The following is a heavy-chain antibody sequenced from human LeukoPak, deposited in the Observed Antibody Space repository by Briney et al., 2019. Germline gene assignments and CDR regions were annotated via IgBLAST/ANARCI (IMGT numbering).Heavy chain of an antibody. J-gene: IGHJ4*02. CDR3: AKGSYYYDYSGPPLGF. CDR1: GFTFSSCG. CDR2: IRYDQSNK. D-gene: IGHD3-22*01. V-gene: IGHV3-30*02. Sequence: PGGSLRLSCAASGFTFSSCGMHWVRQAPGKGLEWITFIRYDQSNKYYADSVQGRFTISRDNSKNTLYLQMNSLRAEDTAVYYCAKGSYYYDYSGPPLGFWGQGTLVTVSS.